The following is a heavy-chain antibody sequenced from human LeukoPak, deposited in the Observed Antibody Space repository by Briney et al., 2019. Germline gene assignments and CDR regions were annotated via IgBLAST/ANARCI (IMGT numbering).Heavy chain of an antibody. Sequence: SVKVSCKASGGTFSSYTISWVRQAPGQGLEWMGRIIPILGIANYAQKFQGRVTITADKSTSTAYMELSSLRSEDTAVYYGARGKDYDILTGYYTDWGQGTLVTVSS. CDR2: IIPILGIA. V-gene: IGHV1-69*02. J-gene: IGHJ4*02. CDR3: ARGKDYDILTGYYTD. CDR1: GGTFSSYT. D-gene: IGHD3-9*01.